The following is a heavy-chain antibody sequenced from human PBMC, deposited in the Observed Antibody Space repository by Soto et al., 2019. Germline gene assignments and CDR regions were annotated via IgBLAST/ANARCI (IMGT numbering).Heavy chain of an antibody. J-gene: IGHJ4*02. CDR3: LWDSNGYFHWMGRH. CDR2: IRADGSRT. D-gene: IGHD4-4*01. CDR1: GFTFSNYA. Sequence: EGPLSISCSVSGFTFSNYAMTWVPHAPGQRLEWVSSIRADGSRTHYADSVKGRFTVSRDNSKNRLYLDMKSLRAHDTALYYCLWDSNGYFHWMGRHRGQGTPVTVSS. V-gene: IGHV3-23*01.